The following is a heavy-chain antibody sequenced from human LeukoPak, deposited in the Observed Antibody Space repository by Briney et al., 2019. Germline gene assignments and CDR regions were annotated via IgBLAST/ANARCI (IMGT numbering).Heavy chain of an antibody. J-gene: IGHJ4*02. D-gene: IGHD3-10*01. CDR1: GFTFSSYW. Sequence: GGSLRLSCAASGFTFSSYWMHWVRQAPWKGLVWVSRINSDGSSTSYADSVKGRFTISRDNAKNTLYLQMNSLRAEDTAVYYCARVFEDFSFRREFFDYWGRGTLVTVSS. CDR3: ARVFEDFSFRREFFDY. V-gene: IGHV3-74*01. CDR2: INSDGSST.